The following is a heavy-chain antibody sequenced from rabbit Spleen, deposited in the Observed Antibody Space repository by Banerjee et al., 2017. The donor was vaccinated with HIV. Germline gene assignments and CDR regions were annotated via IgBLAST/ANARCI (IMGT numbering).Heavy chain of an antibody. V-gene: IGHV1S40*01. CDR1: GFSFSSSYY. CDR3: ARDTSSSFSSYGMDL. CDR2: IDTGGSGFT. D-gene: IGHD1-1*01. J-gene: IGHJ6*01. Sequence: QSLEESGGDLVKPGASLTLTCTASGFSFSSSYYMCWVRQPPGKGLEWIACIDTGGSGFTYFTNWAKGRFTISKTSSTTVTLLMTSLTAADTATYFCARDTSSSFSSYGMDLWGQGTLVTVS.